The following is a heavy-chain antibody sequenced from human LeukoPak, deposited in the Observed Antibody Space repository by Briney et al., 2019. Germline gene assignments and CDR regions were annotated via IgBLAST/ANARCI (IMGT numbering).Heavy chain of an antibody. CDR2: INHSGST. V-gene: IGHV4-34*01. J-gene: IGHJ4*02. CDR3: ARHDTKPGYSYGLPGFGSLGY. CDR1: GGSFSGYY. D-gene: IGHD5-18*01. Sequence: PSETLSLTCAVYGGSFSGYYWSWIRQPPGKGLEWIGEINHSGSTNYNPSLKSRVTISVDTSKNQFSLKLSSVTAADTAVYYCARHDTKPGYSYGLPGFGSLGYWGQGTLVTVSS.